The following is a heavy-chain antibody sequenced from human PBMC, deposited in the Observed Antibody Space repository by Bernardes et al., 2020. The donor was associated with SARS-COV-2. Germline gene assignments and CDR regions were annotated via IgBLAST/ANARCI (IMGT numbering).Heavy chain of an antibody. Sequence: GGSLRLSCAASGFTFSSYAMDWVRQAPGKGLEWVSSISTSGAAPYYADSVKGRFTISRDNSKNTLYLQMSSLRAEDTAVYYCAKVSYSAMVGPFDYWGKGTLVSVSS. J-gene: IGHJ4*02. D-gene: IGHD5-18*01. CDR1: GFTFSSYA. CDR3: AKVSYSAMVGPFDY. CDR2: ISTSGAAP. V-gene: IGHV3-23*01.